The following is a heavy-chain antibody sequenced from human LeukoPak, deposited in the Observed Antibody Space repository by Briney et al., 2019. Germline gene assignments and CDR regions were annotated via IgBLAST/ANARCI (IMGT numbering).Heavy chain of an antibody. J-gene: IGHJ3*02. CDR1: GFTFSSYS. D-gene: IGHD2-2*01. Sequence: GGSLRLSCAASGFTFSSYSMNRVRQAPGKGLEWVSSISSSSSYIYYADSVKGRFTISRDNAKNSLYLQMNSLRAEDTAVYYCARKVGRGAFDIWGQGTMVTVSS. CDR2: ISSSSSYI. CDR3: ARKVGRGAFDI. V-gene: IGHV3-21*01.